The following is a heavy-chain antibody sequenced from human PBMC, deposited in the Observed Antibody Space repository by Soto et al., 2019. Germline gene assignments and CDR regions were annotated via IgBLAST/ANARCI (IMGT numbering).Heavy chain of an antibody. J-gene: IGHJ6*02. CDR3: ARGYCSAVGCYVHYYYGFDV. Sequence: PGGSLRLSCAAAGFTFRNYAMNWVRQAPGKGPELVSSISSNGGSAYYADSVKGRFTISRDNSKNTLYLQMNSLRADDTAVYYCARGYCSAVGCYVHYYYGFDVWGQGTTVTVSS. CDR1: GFTFRNYA. V-gene: IGHV3-23*01. CDR2: ISSNGGSA. D-gene: IGHD2-15*01.